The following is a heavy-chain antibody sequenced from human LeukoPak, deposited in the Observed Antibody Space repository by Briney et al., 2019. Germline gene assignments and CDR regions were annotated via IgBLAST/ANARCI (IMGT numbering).Heavy chain of an antibody. CDR3: AKETGNKGPFDY. CDR1: GFTFTKYG. CDR2: ISADGERT. Sequence: GGSLRLSCAASGFTFTKYGMNWVRQAPGKGPEWVSAISADGERTYYADSVKGRFTISRDNSENTLYLQMDSLRAEDTAVYHCAKETGNKGPFDYWAREPWSPSPQ. J-gene: IGHJ4*02. D-gene: IGHD1/OR15-1a*01. V-gene: IGHV3-23*01.